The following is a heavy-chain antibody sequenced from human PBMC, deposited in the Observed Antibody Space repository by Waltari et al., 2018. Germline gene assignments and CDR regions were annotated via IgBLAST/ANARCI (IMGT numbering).Heavy chain of an antibody. Sequence: EVQLVNSGGGLVQPGGSLRLSCAASDFFTDYWLDWVRQAPGKGLVWVSRMKTDGTSITSADSVKCRFTISRDSAKNTYYLQMNSLRAEDTAVYYCTRNPGYWGQGTMVTVSS. J-gene: IGHJ3*01. V-gene: IGHV3-74*03. CDR1: DFFTDYW. D-gene: IGHD2-15*01. CDR2: MKTDGTSI. CDR3: TRNPGY.